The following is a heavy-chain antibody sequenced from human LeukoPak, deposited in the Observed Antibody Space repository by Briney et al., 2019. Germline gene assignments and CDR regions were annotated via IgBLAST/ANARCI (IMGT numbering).Heavy chain of an antibody. CDR2: IYYSGST. V-gene: IGHV4-59*01. CDR1: GGSISSYY. CDR3: ARVEAYGDNSFDY. J-gene: IGHJ4*02. D-gene: IGHD4-17*01. Sequence: PSETLSLTCTVSGGSISSYYWSWIRQPPGKGLEWIGYIYYSGSTNYNPPLKSRVTISVDTSKNQFSLKLGSVTAADTAVYYCARVEAYGDNSFDYWGQGTLVTVSS.